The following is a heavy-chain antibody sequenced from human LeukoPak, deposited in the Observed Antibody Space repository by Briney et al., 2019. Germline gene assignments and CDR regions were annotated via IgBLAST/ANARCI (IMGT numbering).Heavy chain of an antibody. CDR3: ARGGSSWFLRYFDL. D-gene: IGHD6-13*01. Sequence: KPSETLSLTCIVSGGSINNHYWTWIRQTPGKGLEWIGDIHYTGTTKYNPSLKSRVTISVDTSKNQFSLELSSVTAADTAVYYCARGGSSWFLRYFDLWGRGTLVTVSS. V-gene: IGHV4-59*11. CDR2: IHYTGTT. CDR1: GGSINNHY. J-gene: IGHJ2*01.